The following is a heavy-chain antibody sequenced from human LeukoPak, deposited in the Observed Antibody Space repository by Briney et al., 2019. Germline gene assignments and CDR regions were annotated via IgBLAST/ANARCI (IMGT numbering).Heavy chain of an antibody. CDR1: GGSISSYF. D-gene: IGHD3-3*01. J-gene: IGHJ4*02. CDR2: MYWSGST. CDR3: ARLAHDFWSGYPFDY. V-gene: IGHV4-59*01. Sequence: SETLFLTCTVSGGSISSYFWSWIRQPPGKGLEWIGYMYWSGSTTYNPSLRSRVTFSIDTSRNQFSLKLSSVTAADTAVYYCARLAHDFWSGYPFDYWGQGTLVTVSS.